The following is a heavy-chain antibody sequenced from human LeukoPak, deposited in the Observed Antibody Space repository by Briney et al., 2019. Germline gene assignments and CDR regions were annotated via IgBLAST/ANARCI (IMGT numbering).Heavy chain of an antibody. CDR3: ARVSCGENSCYNNWIDP. Sequence: PSETLSLTCTVSGGSISSYYWSWIRQPPGKGLEWIGYIYYSGSTNYNPSLKSRVTISVDTSKNQFSLKLSSVTAADTAVYYCARVSCGENSCYNNWIDPWGQGTLVTVSS. D-gene: IGHD2-2*02. J-gene: IGHJ5*02. CDR2: IYYSGST. CDR1: GGSISSYY. V-gene: IGHV4-59*01.